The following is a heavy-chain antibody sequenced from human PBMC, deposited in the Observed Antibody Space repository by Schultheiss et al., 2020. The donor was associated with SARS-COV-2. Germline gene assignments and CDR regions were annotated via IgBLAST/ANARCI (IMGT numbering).Heavy chain of an antibody. CDR3: ARGALLLGEDAFDI. Sequence: GGSLRLSCAASGLTVSSNYMSWVRQAPEKGLEWVSVIYPGGSTYYADSVKGRFSISRDNSKNTLYLQMNSLRAEDTAVYYCARGALLLGEDAFDIWGQGTMVTVSS. J-gene: IGHJ3*02. CDR2: IYPGGST. CDR1: GLTVSSNY. V-gene: IGHV3-66*01. D-gene: IGHD3-10*01.